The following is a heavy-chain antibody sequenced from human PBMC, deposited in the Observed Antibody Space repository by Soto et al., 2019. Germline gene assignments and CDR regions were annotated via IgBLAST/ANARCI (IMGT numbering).Heavy chain of an antibody. CDR2: INRNGGTP. D-gene: IGHD3-3*01. J-gene: IGHJ5*01. Sequence: GGSLILSCALSGFAFRHYSKTWVRQATGKGQVQVSGINRNGGTPYYADSVRGWFTIPRANSMNMLYLDMNTLRVDDTALYYCASLPARRLSEYLSTCDSWGQGTLVTVSS. CDR3: ASLPARRLSEYLSTCDS. CDR1: GFAFRHYS. V-gene: IGHV3-23*01.